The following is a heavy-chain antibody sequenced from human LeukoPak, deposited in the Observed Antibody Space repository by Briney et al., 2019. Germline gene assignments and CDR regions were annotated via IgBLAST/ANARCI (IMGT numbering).Heavy chain of an antibody. CDR2: ISYDGSNK. CDR1: GFTFSSYA. D-gene: IGHD6-13*01. Sequence: GGSLRLSCAASGFTFSSYAMHWVRQAPGKGLEWVAVISYDGSNKYYADSVKGRFTISRDNAKNTLYLQMNSLRADDTAVYYCAAEHDGFDIWGQGTMVTVSS. J-gene: IGHJ3*02. V-gene: IGHV3-30-3*01. CDR3: AAEHDGFDI.